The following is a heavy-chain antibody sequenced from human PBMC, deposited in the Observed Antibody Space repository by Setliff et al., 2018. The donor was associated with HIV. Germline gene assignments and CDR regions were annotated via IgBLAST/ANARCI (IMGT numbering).Heavy chain of an antibody. CDR2: INPDNSLT. J-gene: IGHJ5*02. CDR1: GYKFTGHY. CDR3: ARNKIGWDTYSVVNYFDP. V-gene: IGHV1-2*06. Sequence: ASVKVCCKASGYKFTGHYVHWVRQAPGQGLQWMGRINPDNSLTTYAEYFEGRVTLTRDTSTNTAYMELRRLRSDDTAIYFCARNKIGWDTYSVVNYFDPWGQGTLVTVSS. D-gene: IGHD2-21*01.